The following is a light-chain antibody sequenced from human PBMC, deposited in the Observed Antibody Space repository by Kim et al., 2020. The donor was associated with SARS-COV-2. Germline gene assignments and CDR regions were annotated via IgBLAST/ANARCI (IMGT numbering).Light chain of an antibody. CDR2: DTR. CDR3: LLYFNGYRI. V-gene: IGLV7-46*01. J-gene: IGLJ2*01. Sequence: PGGKVTLPWGSSTGAVTSGHHPYWFQQKPGQAPRTLIYDTRNKHSWTPARFSGSLLGGNAALTLSGALPEDEAEYYCLLYFNGYRIFGGGTQLTVL. CDR1: TGAVTSGHH.